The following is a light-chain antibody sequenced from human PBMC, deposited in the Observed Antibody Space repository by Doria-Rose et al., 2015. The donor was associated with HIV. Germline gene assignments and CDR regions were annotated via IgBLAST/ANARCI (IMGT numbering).Light chain of an antibody. V-gene: IGKV3-20*01. CDR1: QSFSSTY. J-gene: IGKJ1*01. CDR3: HQYGTSWT. CDR2: DGS. Sequence: TQSPGTLFLSPGERATLSCRASQSFSSTYLAWYQQKPGQAHSLLIYDGSTRATGIPDRFGASGSGTDFTLTINRLEPEDFALYYCHQYGTSWTFGQGTKVEI.